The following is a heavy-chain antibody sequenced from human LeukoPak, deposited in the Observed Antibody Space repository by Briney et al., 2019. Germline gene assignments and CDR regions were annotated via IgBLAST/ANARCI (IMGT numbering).Heavy chain of an antibody. CDR1: GFTFSSYA. D-gene: IGHD5-24*01. J-gene: IGHJ4*02. V-gene: IGHV3-23*01. CDR3: AKCRDGYNLFDY. Sequence: SGGSLRLSCAASGFTFSSYAMSWVRQAPGKGLEWVSAISGSGGSTYYADSVKGRFTISRDNSKNTLYLQMNSLRAEDTAVYYCAKCRDGYNLFDYWGQGTLVTVSS. CDR2: ISGSGGST.